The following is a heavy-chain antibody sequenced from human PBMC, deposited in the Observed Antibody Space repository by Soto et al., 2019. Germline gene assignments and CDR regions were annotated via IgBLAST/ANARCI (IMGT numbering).Heavy chain of an antibody. CDR1: GFTFSNAW. CDR2: IKSKTDGGTT. V-gene: IGHV3-15*01. CDR3: TTDALNSSSWFAVWH. Sequence: GGSLRLSCAASGFTFSNAWMSWVRQAPGKGLEWVGRIKSKTDGGTTDYAAPVKGRFTISRDDSKNTLYLQMNSLKTEDTAVYYCTTDALNSSSWFAVWHWGQGTLVTVSS. J-gene: IGHJ1*01. D-gene: IGHD6-13*01.